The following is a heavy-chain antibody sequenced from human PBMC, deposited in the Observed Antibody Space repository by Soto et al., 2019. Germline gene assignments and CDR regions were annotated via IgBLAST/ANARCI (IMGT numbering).Heavy chain of an antibody. J-gene: IGHJ4*02. CDR1: GGTFSSYS. CDR2: IIPIFGTA. CDR3: ARSTQLDYYDSSGYYPLYY. V-gene: IGHV1-69*13. Sequence: SVKVSCKASGGTFSSYSISWVRQAPGQGLEWMGGIIPIFGTANYAQKFQGRVTITADESTSTAYMELSSLRSEDTAVYYCARSTQLDYYDSSGYYPLYYWGQGTLGTVSS. D-gene: IGHD3-22*01.